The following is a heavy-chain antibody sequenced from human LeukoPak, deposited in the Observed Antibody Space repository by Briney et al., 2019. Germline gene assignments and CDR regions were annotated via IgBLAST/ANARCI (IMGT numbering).Heavy chain of an antibody. CDR2: IYSGGST. CDR1: GFTFSSYS. D-gene: IGHD3-16*01. Sequence: GGSLRLSCAASGFTFSSYSMSWVRQAPGKGLEWVSVIYSGGSTYYADSVKGRFTISRDNSKNTLYLQMNSLRAEDTAVYYCASYDYVWGSPFDYWGQGTLVTVSS. CDR3: ASYDYVWGSPFDY. V-gene: IGHV3-53*01. J-gene: IGHJ4*02.